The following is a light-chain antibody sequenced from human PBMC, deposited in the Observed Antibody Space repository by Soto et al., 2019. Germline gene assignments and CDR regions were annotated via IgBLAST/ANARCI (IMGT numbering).Light chain of an antibody. CDR3: RSYTSSSTHV. J-gene: IGLJ1*01. CDR2: DVN. V-gene: IGLV2-14*03. CDR1: SSDVGGYDY. Sequence: QSVLTQPASVSGSPGQSIAISCTGTSSDVGGYDYVSWYQQLPGKAPKLMIYDVNNRPSGASNRFSGSKSGNTASLTISGLQAEDEADYYCRSYTSSSTHVFGTGTKVTV.